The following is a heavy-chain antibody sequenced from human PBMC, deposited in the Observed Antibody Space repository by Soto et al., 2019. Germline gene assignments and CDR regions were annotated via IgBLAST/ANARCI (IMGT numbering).Heavy chain of an antibody. CDR1: GGSISSYY. CDR2: IYYSGST. J-gene: IGHJ6*02. V-gene: IGHV4-59*01. Sequence: SETLSLTCTVSGGSISSYYWSWIRQPPGKGLEWIGYIYYSGSTNYHPSLKSRVTISVDTSKNQFSLKLSSVTAADTAVYYCGRSSLGSRVGPPHYYYYGMDVWGQGTTVTVS. CDR3: GRSSLGSRVGPPHYYYYGMDV. D-gene: IGHD2-15*01.